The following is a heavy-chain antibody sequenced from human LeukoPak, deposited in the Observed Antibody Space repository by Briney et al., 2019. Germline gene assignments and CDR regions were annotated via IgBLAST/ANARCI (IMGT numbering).Heavy chain of an antibody. D-gene: IGHD1-26*01. CDR1: GYTFTGYY. Sequence: GASVKVSCKASGYTFTGYYIHWVRQAPGQGLEWMGWIHPNRGNTNYAQEFQGRVTMTRDTSISTIYMELSSLRSDDTAVYYCARFSGSSNFDYWGQGTLVTVSS. V-gene: IGHV1-2*02. CDR3: ARFSGSSNFDY. CDR2: IHPNRGNT. J-gene: IGHJ4*02.